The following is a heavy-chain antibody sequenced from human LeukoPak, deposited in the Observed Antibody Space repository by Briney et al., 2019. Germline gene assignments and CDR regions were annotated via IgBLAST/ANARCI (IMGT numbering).Heavy chain of an antibody. CDR1: GFTFSSYW. J-gene: IGHJ3*02. Sequence: GGSLRLSCAASGFTFSSYWMSWVRQAPGKGLEWVANIKQDGSEKYYVDSVKGRFTISRDNAKNSLYLQMNGLRAEDTAVYYCARASDYGDWAFSFDIWGQGTMVTVSS. D-gene: IGHD4-17*01. V-gene: IGHV3-7*01. CDR2: IKQDGSEK. CDR3: ARASDYGDWAFSFDI.